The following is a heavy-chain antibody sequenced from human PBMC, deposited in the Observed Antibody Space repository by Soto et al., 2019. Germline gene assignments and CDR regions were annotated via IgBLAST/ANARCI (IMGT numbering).Heavy chain of an antibody. CDR1: GFTFGDYP. CDR2: IRSKANGGTT. Sequence: PGGSLRLSXIVSGFTFGDYPMSWFRQAPGKGLEWVGFIRSKANGGTTEYAASVKGRFTISRDDSKSIAYLQMNSLKTEDTAVYYCTRGVVVVPSGVYFDYWGQGTRVTVSS. D-gene: IGHD3-22*01. V-gene: IGHV3-49*03. J-gene: IGHJ4*02. CDR3: TRGVVVVPSGVYFDY.